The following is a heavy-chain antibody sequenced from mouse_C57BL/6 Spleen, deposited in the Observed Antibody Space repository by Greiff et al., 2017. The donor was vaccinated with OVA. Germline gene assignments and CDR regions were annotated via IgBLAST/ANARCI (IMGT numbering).Heavy chain of an antibody. Sequence: VQLKQSGAELVRPGASVKLSCTASGFNIKDDYMHWVKQRPEQGLEWIGWIDPENGDTEYASKFQGKATITADTSSNTAYLQLSSLTSEDTAVYYWTTPDYYDNYGSSKGYFDVWGTGTTVTVSS. CDR1: GFNIKDDY. CDR3: TTPDYYDNYGSSKGYFDV. D-gene: IGHD1-1*01. CDR2: IDPENGDT. V-gene: IGHV14-4*01. J-gene: IGHJ1*03.